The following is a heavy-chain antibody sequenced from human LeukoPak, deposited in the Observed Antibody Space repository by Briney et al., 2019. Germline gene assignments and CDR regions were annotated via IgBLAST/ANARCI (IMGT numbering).Heavy chain of an antibody. V-gene: IGHV1-69*05. Sequence: SVKVSCKASGGTFSSYAISWVRQAPGQGLEWMGGIIPIFGTANYAQKFQGRVTITTDESTSTAYMELSSLRSEDTAVYYCARSDSSGYYLFDYWGQGTLVTVSS. CDR3: ARSDSSGYYLFDY. D-gene: IGHD3-22*01. CDR2: IIPIFGTA. CDR1: GGTFSSYA. J-gene: IGHJ4*02.